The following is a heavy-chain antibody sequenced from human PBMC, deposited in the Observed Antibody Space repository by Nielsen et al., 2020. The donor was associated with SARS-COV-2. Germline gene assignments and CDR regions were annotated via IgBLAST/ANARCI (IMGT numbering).Heavy chain of an antibody. J-gene: IGHJ3*02. CDR1: GFTFSSYS. V-gene: IGHV3-21*01. Sequence: GESLKISCAASGFTFSSYSMNWVRQAPGKGLEWVSSISSSSSYIYYADSVKGRFTISRENAKNSLYLQMNSLRAEDTAVYYCARDRGYSYGDGDAFDIWGQGTMVTVSS. CDR3: ARDRGYSYGDGDAFDI. CDR2: ISSSSSYI. D-gene: IGHD5-18*01.